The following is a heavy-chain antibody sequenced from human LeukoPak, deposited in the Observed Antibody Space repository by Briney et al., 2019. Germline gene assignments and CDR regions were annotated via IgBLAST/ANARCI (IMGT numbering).Heavy chain of an antibody. D-gene: IGHD3-16*02. CDR3: AGYDYVWGSYRHFDY. CDR1: GGSISSYY. Sequence: SETLSLTCTVSGGSISSYYWSWLRQPAGKGLEWIGRIYTSGSTNYNPSLKSRVTMSVVTSKNQFSLKLSSVTAADTAVYYCAGYDYVWGSYRHFDYWGQGTLVTVSS. V-gene: IGHV4-4*07. J-gene: IGHJ4*02. CDR2: IYTSGST.